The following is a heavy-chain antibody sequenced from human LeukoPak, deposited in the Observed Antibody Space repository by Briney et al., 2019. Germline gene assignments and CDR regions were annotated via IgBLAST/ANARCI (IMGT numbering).Heavy chain of an antibody. V-gene: IGHV4-38-2*02. CDR1: GYSISSGYY. J-gene: IGHJ3*02. CDR2: IYHSGST. CDR3: ARDLPIAAAGTDAFDI. D-gene: IGHD6-13*01. Sequence: SETLSLTYTVSGYSISSGYYWGWIRQPPGKGLEWIGSIYHSGSTYYNPSLKSRVTISVDTSKNQFSLKLSSVTAADTAVYYCARDLPIAAAGTDAFDIWGQGTMVTVSS.